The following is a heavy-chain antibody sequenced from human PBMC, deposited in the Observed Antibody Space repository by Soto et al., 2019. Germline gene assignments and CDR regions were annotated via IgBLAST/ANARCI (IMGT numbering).Heavy chain of an antibody. CDR1: GYTFTGYY. V-gene: IGHV1-2*02. J-gene: IGHJ5*02. CDR3: ARMGPLYWSSTSCPILFDP. D-gene: IGHD2-2*01. CDR2: INPNSGGT. Sequence: ASVKVSGKASGYTFTGYYRNWVRQAPGQGLEWRGWINPNSGGTNYSQKFQGRVTMTRDTSISTAYMELSRRRSADTAVYYCARMGPLYWSSTSCPILFDPWSQGTLGIVSS.